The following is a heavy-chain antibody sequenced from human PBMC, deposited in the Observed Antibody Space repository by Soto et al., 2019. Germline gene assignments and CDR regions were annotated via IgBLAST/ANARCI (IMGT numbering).Heavy chain of an antibody. CDR2: ISAYNGNT. V-gene: IGHV1-18*01. D-gene: IGHD2-2*01. Sequence: QVQLVQSGAEVKKPGASVKVSCKASGYTFTSYGISWVRQAPGQGLEWMGWISAYNGNTNYAQKLQGRVIMTTDTSTSTAYMELRSLRSDDTAVYYCARVDLGYCISTSCYGGYYYGMDVWGQGTTVTVSS. CDR1: GYTFTSYG. J-gene: IGHJ6*02. CDR3: ARVDLGYCISTSCYGGYYYGMDV.